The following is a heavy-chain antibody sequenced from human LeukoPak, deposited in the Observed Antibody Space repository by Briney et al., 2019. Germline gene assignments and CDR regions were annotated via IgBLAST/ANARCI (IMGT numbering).Heavy chain of an antibody. CDR1: GGSMSSGSHY. CDR3: ARDLCTNGVCYDAFYI. CDR2: IYTSGST. J-gene: IGHJ3*02. D-gene: IGHD2-8*01. V-gene: IGHV4-61*02. Sequence: SEALSLNCTVSGGSMSSGSHYWSWIRQPAGKGLEWIGRIYTSGSTNYNPSLKSRVTISVDTSKNQFSLKLSSVTAADTAVYYCARDLCTNGVCYDAFYIWGRGTMVNVSS.